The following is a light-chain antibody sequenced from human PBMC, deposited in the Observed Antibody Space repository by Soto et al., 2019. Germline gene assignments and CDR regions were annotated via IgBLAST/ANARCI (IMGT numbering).Light chain of an antibody. CDR3: QQRIDWPPN. V-gene: IGKV3-11*01. J-gene: IGKJ5*01. Sequence: ETVLTQSPDTVSLSPGERATLSCRTSPSVSSHLAWFQQRPGQPPRLLIYDASTRATGIPARFSGTGSGTDFTLAISSLDPEDFAVSYCQQRIDWPPNFAQGTRLEI. CDR1: PSVSSH. CDR2: DAS.